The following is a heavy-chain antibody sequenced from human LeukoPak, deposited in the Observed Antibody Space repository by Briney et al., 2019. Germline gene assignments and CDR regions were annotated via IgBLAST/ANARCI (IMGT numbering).Heavy chain of an antibody. V-gene: IGHV3-66*01. D-gene: IGHD1-26*01. Sequence: PGGSLRLSCAASGFIVSGDFMSWVRQAPGKGLEWVSVIYSDGSTYYADSVKGRFTISRDNAKNSLYLQMNSLRAEDTAVYYCARDGGPYSGSYIAYWGQGTLVTVSS. CDR3: ARDGGPYSGSYIAY. J-gene: IGHJ4*02. CDR2: IYSDGST. CDR1: GFIVSGDF.